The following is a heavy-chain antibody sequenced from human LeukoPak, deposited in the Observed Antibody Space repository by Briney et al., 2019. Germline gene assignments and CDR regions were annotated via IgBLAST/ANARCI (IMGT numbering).Heavy chain of an antibody. CDR1: GYTFTSYG. J-gene: IGHJ6*03. CDR3: ARAYMVRGVIIGYYYYMDV. D-gene: IGHD3-10*01. CDR2: ISAYNGNT. Sequence: SVKVSCKASGYTFTSYGISWVRQAPGQGLEWMGWISAYNGNTNYAQKLQGRVTMTTDTSTSTAYMELRSLRSDDTAVYYCARAYMVRGVIIGYYYYMDVWGKGTTVTISS. V-gene: IGHV1-18*01.